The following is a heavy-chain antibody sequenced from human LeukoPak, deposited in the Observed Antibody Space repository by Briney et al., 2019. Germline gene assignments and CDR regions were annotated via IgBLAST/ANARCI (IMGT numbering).Heavy chain of an antibody. CDR1: GGSFSGYY. D-gene: IGHD5-24*01. CDR3: AREKEMALADAFDI. Sequence: SETLSLTCAVYGGSFSGYYWSWIRQPPGKGLEWIGEINHSGSTNYNPSLKSRVTISVDTSKNQFSLKLSSVTAADTAVYYCAREKEMALADAFDIWGQGTMVTVSS. V-gene: IGHV4-34*01. CDR2: INHSGST. J-gene: IGHJ3*02.